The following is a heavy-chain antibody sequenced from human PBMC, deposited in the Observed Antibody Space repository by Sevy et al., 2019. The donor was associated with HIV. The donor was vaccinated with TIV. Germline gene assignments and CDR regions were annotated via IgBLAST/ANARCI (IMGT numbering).Heavy chain of an antibody. D-gene: IGHD2-2*01. CDR2: IKQDGSEK. V-gene: IGHV3-7*03. Sequence: GGSLRLSCAASGFTFSSYWMSWVRQAPGKGLEWVANIKQDGSEKYYVDSVKGRFTISRDNAKNSLYLQMNSLRAEDTAVYYCARDGDIVVVPAAMRGEYYYYYGIDVWGQGTTVTVSS. CDR3: ARDGDIVVVPAAMRGEYYYYYGIDV. CDR1: GFTFSSYW. J-gene: IGHJ6*02.